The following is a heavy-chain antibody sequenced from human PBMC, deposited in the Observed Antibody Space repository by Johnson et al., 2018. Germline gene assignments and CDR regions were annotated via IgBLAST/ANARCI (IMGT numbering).Heavy chain of an antibody. V-gene: IGHV3-13*01. CDR3: ARDPSDGTYGMDV. CDR1: GFTFSSYD. Sequence: VQLVESGGGLVQXGGSLRLXCAASGFTFSSYDMHWVRQATGKGLEWVPAIGTAGDTYYPGSVKGRFTISRENAKNSLYLQMNSLRAGDTAVYYCARDPSDGTYGMDVWGQGTTVTVSS. D-gene: IGHD1-1*01. CDR2: IGTAGDT. J-gene: IGHJ6*02.